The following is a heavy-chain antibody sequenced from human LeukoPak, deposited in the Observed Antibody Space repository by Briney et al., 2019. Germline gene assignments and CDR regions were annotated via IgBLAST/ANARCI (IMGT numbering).Heavy chain of an antibody. J-gene: IGHJ3*02. CDR2: IIPIFGTA. D-gene: IGHD3-22*01. V-gene: IGHV1-69*13. Sequence: SVKVSCKASGGTFSSYAISWVRQAPGQGLEWMGVIIPIFGTANYAQKFQGRVTITADESTSTAYMELSSLRSEDTAVYYCATSQKTYYHDSSGYPGGAFDIWGQGKMVTVS. CDR3: ATSQKTYYHDSSGYPGGAFDI. CDR1: GGTFSSYA.